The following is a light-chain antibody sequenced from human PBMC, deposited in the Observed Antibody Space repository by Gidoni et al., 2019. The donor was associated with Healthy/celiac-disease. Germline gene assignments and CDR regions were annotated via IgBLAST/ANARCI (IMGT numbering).Light chain of an antibody. Sequence: DIQMTQSPSSLSASVGDRVTIPCRASQSISSYLNWYQQKPGKAPKLLIYAASSLQSGVPSRFSGSGSGTVLTLTISSLQPEDFATYSCQQSYSTPPWTFGQGTKVEIK. CDR1: QSISSY. CDR2: AAS. CDR3: QQSYSTPPWT. V-gene: IGKV1-39*01. J-gene: IGKJ1*01.